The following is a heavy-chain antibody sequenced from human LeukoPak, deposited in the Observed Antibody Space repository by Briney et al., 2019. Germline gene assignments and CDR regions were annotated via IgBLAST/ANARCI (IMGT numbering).Heavy chain of an antibody. CDR3: TRDPYCRSSSCYWGIDY. D-gene: IGHD2-15*01. CDR1: GFTVGDYA. J-gene: IGHJ4*02. V-gene: IGHV3-49*04. Sequence: GGSLRLSCTASGFTVGDYAMSWVRQAPGKWLEWVGFIRSKAYGGTIEYAASVKGRFTISRDDSISIAYLQMNSLKTEDTALYYCTRDPYCRSSSCYWGIDYWGQGTLVTVSS. CDR2: IRSKAYGGTI.